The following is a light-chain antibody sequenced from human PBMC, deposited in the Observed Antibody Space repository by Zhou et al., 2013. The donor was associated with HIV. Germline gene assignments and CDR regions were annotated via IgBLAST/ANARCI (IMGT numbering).Light chain of an antibody. CDR3: QQSYSLT. CDR2: AAS. CDR1: QSISSY. J-gene: IGKJ4*01. Sequence: DIQMTQSPSSLSASVGDRVTITCRASQSISSYLNWYQQKPGKAPKLLIYAASSLQSGVPSRFSGSGSGTDFTLTISSLQPEDFATYYCQQSYSLTFGEGPRWRSN. V-gene: IGKV1-39*01.